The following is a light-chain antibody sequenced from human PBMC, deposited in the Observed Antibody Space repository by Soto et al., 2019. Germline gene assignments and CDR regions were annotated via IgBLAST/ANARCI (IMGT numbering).Light chain of an antibody. CDR3: ATWDASQVV. CDR1: SSNIGSNY. V-gene: IGLV1-47*02. CDR2: SNS. J-gene: IGLJ2*01. Sequence: QSVLTQPPSASGTHGQRVTISCSGSSSNIGSNYVYWYQHLPGTAPKLLIYSNSQRPSGVPDRFSGSKSGTSASLAISGLRSEDEADYYCATWDASQVVFGGGTKLTVL.